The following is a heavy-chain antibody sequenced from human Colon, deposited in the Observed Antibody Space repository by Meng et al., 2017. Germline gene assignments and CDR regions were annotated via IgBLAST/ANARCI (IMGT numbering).Heavy chain of an antibody. CDR2: IYSGGST. Sequence: GESLKISCAASGFSVSSNYMTWVRQAPGKGLEWVSLIYSGGSTDYADSVKGRFTISRDNSKNTLYLQMNSLRPEDTAVYYCAGVVTAIFYWGQGTLVTAPQ. V-gene: IGHV3-66*02. J-gene: IGHJ4*02. D-gene: IGHD2-21*02. CDR3: AGVVTAIFY. CDR1: GFSVSSNY.